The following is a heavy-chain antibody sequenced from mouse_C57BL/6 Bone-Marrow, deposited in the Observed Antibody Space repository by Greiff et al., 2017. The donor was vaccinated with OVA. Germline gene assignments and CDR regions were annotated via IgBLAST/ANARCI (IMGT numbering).Heavy chain of an antibody. CDR1: GYTFTSYW. Sequence: QVQLKESGAELAKPGASVKLSCKASGYTFTSYWMHWVKQRPGQGLEWIGYINPSSGYTKYNQKFKDKATLTADKSSSTAYMQLSSLTYEDSAVYYCANAYYSFYYAMDYWGQGTSVTVSS. CDR2: INPSSGYT. V-gene: IGHV1-7*01. D-gene: IGHD2-12*01. CDR3: ANAYYSFYYAMDY. J-gene: IGHJ4*01.